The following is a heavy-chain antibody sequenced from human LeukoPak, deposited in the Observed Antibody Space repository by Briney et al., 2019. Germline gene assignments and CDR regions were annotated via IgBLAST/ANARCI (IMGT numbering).Heavy chain of an antibody. CDR3: ARGQYGDYALDY. V-gene: IGHV3-21*01. Sequence: GGSLRLSCAASGFTFSSYSMNWVRQAPGKGLEWVSSISSISYIYYADSVKGRFTISRDTAKNSLYLQMNSLRAEDTAVYYCARGQYGDYALDYWGQGTLVTVSS. CDR1: GFTFSSYS. D-gene: IGHD4-17*01. CDR2: ISSISYI. J-gene: IGHJ4*02.